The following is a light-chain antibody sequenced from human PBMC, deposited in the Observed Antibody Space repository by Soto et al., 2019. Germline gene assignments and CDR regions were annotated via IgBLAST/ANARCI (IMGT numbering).Light chain of an antibody. CDR3: QEYYSNLEWT. Sequence: DIVMTQSPDSLAVSLGERATINCKSSQSVLYRSNNKNYLAWYQQKPGQPPKLLIYWASTRESGVPDRFSGSGSGTDFTLTIRSLQTEDVAVYYCQEYYSNLEWTFGQGTKVEIK. CDR2: WAS. V-gene: IGKV4-1*01. CDR1: QSVLYRSNNKNY. J-gene: IGKJ1*01.